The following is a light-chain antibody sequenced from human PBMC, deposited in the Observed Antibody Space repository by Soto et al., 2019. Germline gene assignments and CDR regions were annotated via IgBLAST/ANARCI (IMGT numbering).Light chain of an antibody. CDR2: DTS. Sequence: QTVVTQAPSLTVSPGETVTLTCGSNTGPVTNDLFPYWFQQRPAQAPRTLIYDTSYKASWTPARFSGSLLGGKAALTLLGAQPEDEADYYCSFSYAGARVFGGGTKLTVL. J-gene: IGLJ2*01. V-gene: IGLV7-46*02. CDR3: SFSYAGARV. CDR1: TGPVTNDLF.